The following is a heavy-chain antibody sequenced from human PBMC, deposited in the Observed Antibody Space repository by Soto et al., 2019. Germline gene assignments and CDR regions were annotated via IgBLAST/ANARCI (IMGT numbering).Heavy chain of an antibody. CDR3: ASHYSSINGRGAFDI. Sequence: GGSLRLSCAASGFTFSSYSMNWVRQAPGKGLEWVSSISSSSSYIYYADSVKGRFTISRDNAKNSLYLQMNSLRAEDKAVYYCASHYSSINGRGAFDIWGQGTMVTVSS. V-gene: IGHV3-21*01. J-gene: IGHJ3*02. CDR1: GFTFSSYS. D-gene: IGHD6-13*01. CDR2: ISSSSSYI.